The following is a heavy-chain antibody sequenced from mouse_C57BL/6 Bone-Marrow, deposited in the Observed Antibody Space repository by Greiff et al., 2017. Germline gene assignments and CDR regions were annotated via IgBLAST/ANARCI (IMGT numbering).Heavy chain of an antibody. CDR1: GYTFTSYW. Sequence: QVQLQQPGAELVKPGASVKVSCKASGYTFTSYWMHWVKQRPGQGLEWIGRLHPSDSDPNYNQKFKGKATLTVAISSSTAYMQLSSLTSDDAAVYYCAIPLYYYGSSYGYWGQGTTRTVSS. CDR2: LHPSDSDP. D-gene: IGHD1-1*01. V-gene: IGHV1-74*01. J-gene: IGHJ2*01. CDR3: AIPLYYYGSSYGY.